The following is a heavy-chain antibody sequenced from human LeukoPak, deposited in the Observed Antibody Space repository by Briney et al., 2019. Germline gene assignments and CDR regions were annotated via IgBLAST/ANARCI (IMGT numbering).Heavy chain of an antibody. CDR1: GFIFSSYG. CDR3: ARGGSSWSYYFDY. CDR2: IWYDGSNK. D-gene: IGHD6-13*01. J-gene: IGHJ4*02. V-gene: IGHV3-33*01. Sequence: GRSLRLSCAASGFIFSSYGMHWVRQAPGKGLEWVAVIWYDGSNKYYADSVKGRFTISRDNSKNTLYLQMNSLRAEDTAVYYCARGGSSWSYYFDYWGQGTLVTVSS.